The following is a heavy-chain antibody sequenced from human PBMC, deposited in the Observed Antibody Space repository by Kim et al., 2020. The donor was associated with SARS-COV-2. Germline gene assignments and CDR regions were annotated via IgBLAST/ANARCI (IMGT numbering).Heavy chain of an antibody. CDR3: ARDFGYSSSWSPNYGMDV. Sequence: GGSLRLSCAASGFTFSSYAMHWVRQAPGKGLEWVAVISYDGSNKYYADSVKGRFTISRDNSKNTLYLQMNSLRAEDTAVYYCARDFGYSSSWSPNYGMDVWGQGATFTVSS. CDR1: GFTFSSYA. V-gene: IGHV3-30*04. CDR2: ISYDGSNK. J-gene: IGHJ6*02. D-gene: IGHD6-13*01.